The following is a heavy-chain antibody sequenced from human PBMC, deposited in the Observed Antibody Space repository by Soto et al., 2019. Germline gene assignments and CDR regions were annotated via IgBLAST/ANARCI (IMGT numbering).Heavy chain of an antibody. CDR1: GGTFSNFA. Sequence: QLQLVQSGAEVKKPGSSVKVSCKASGGTFSNFAINWVRQAPGQGLEWMGGLIPAFGKAKYAQKFQGRVQFTADESTSTAYMEVNSLTSEDTAVYYCARGSPTTVTTWFDPWGQGTLVTVSS. D-gene: IGHD4-17*01. CDR3: ARGSPTTVTTWFDP. J-gene: IGHJ5*02. V-gene: IGHV1-69*01. CDR2: LIPAFGKA.